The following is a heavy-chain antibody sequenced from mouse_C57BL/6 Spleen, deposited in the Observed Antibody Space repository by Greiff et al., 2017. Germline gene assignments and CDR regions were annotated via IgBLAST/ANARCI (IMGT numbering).Heavy chain of an antibody. CDR1: GFTFTDYY. V-gene: IGHV7-3*01. D-gene: IGHD1-1*01. J-gene: IGHJ1*03. CDR2: IRNKANGYTT. Sequence: DVKLQESGGGLVQPGGSLRLSCAASGFTFTDYYMSWVRQPPGKALEWLGFIRNKANGYTTEFSASVKGRFTISRDNSQSILYLQMNALRAEDSATYYCVRGTTEFVWGTGTTVTVSS. CDR3: VRGTTEFV.